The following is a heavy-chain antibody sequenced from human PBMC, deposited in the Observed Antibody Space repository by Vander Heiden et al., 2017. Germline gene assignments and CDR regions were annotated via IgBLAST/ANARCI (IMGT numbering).Heavy chain of an antibody. CDR3: ARGCGVACYYIDS. D-gene: IGHD2-21*01. V-gene: IGHV3-33*01. J-gene: IGHJ4*02. CDR2: IWNDGSDQ. CDR1: GFTFSSYG. Sequence: QVHLVESGGGVVQPGRSLRLSCAASGFTFSSYGMHWVRQAPGKRLEWLAIIWNDGSDQRYADFVKGRFTISRDNSKNTLYLQMNSLRDEDTATYYCARGCGVACYYIDSWGQGTLVTVSS.